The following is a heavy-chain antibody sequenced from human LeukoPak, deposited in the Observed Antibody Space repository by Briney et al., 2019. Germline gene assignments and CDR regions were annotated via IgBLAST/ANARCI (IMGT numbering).Heavy chain of an antibody. D-gene: IGHD4-23*01. CDR1: GFTFSRYN. CDR3: AKATTVVTPHAFDI. Sequence: GGSLRLSCAASGFTFSRYNMDWVRQAPGKGLEWVSSITSSSNYIYYADSVKGRFTISRDNAKNSLYLQMNSLRAEDTAVYYCAKATTVVTPHAFDIWGQGTMVTVSS. V-gene: IGHV3-21*04. CDR2: ITSSSNYI. J-gene: IGHJ3*02.